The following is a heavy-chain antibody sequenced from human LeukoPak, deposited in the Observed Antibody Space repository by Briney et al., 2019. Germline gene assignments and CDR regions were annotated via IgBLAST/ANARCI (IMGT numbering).Heavy chain of an antibody. J-gene: IGHJ4*02. CDR2: IYYSGST. CDR1: GGSISSYY. V-gene: IGHV4-59*01. D-gene: IGHD6-19*01. Sequence: SETLSLTCTVSGGSISSYYWSWIRQPPGKGLEWIGYIYYSGSTNYNPSLKSRVTISVDTSKNQFSLKLSSVTAADTAVYYCARRFRPAVAPGYYFDYWGRGTLVTVSS. CDR3: ARRFRPAVAPGYYFDY.